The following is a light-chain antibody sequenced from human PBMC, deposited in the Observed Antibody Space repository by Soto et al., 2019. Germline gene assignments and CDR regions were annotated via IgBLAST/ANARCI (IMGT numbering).Light chain of an antibody. V-gene: IGKV1-5*03. CDR3: QHYNSYSEA. Sequence: DIQMTQSPSTLSASVVDIFTITCRASQSISSWLAWYQQKPGKAPKLLIYKASTLKSGVPSRFSGSGSGTEFTLTISSLQPDDFATYYCQHYNSYSEAFGQGTKVDIK. CDR1: QSISSW. J-gene: IGKJ1*01. CDR2: KAS.